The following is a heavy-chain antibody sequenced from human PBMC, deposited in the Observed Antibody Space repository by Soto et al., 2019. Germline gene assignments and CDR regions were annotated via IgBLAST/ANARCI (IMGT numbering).Heavy chain of an antibody. CDR2: IIPILGIA. V-gene: IGHV1-69*02. D-gene: IGHD2-15*01. Sequence: GASVKVSCEACGGTFSSYTISWVRQAPGQGLEWMGRIIPILGIASYAQKFQGRVTITADKSTSTAYMELSSLRSEDTAVYYCARALGYCSGGSCYDPYYYYYYMDVWGKGTTVTVSS. J-gene: IGHJ6*03. CDR3: ARALGYCSGGSCYDPYYYYYYMDV. CDR1: GGTFSSYT.